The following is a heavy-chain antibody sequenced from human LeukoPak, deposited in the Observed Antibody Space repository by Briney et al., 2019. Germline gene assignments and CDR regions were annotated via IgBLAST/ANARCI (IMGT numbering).Heavy chain of an antibody. CDR3: AIRSLRNSWDSFDY. D-gene: IGHD3-16*02. Sequence: PSETLSLTCTVAGGSISGYYWTWIRQPPGKQLEWIGYIYSIGSTNYNPSLKSRVTISVDTSKNQFSLKLSSVTAADTAVYYCAIRSLRNSWDSFDYWGQGALVTVSS. CDR1: GGSISGYY. CDR2: IYSIGST. V-gene: IGHV4-59*01. J-gene: IGHJ4*02.